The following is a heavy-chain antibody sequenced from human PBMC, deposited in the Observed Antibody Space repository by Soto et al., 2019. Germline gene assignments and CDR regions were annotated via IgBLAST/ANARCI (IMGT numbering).Heavy chain of an antibody. CDR2: IIPIFGTA. V-gene: IGHV1-69*13. J-gene: IGHJ6*02. CDR1: GGTFSSYA. D-gene: IGHD6-19*01. CDR3: ARSHSSGWYEYYYYGMDV. Sequence: SVKVSCKASGGTFSSYAISWVRQAPGQGLEWMGGIIPIFGTANYAQKFQGRVTITADESTSTAYMELSSLRSEDTAVYYCARSHSSGWYEYYYYGMDVWGQGTTVTVSS.